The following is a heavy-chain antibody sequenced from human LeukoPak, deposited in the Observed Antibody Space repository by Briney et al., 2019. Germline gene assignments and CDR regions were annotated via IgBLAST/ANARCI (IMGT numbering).Heavy chain of an antibody. Sequence: PGVPLRLPCGAWVNHWRHWVRQGPGRGRVWVSHINSGGSWTSYAVSGKRRFSLSKHIPKHTVYLQVYGQRGEDTPGYYCVSFYETYWGRGTLVTVSS. J-gene: IGHJ4*02. CDR1: VNHW. D-gene: IGHD5/OR15-5a*01. V-gene: IGHV3-74*01. CDR2: INSGGSWT. CDR3: VSFYETY.